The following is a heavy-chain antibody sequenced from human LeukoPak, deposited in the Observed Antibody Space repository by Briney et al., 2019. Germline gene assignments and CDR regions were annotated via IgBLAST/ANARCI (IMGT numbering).Heavy chain of an antibody. D-gene: IGHD1-26*01. CDR1: GFTFSSYA. CDR3: VKERPGKAYADF. CDR2: ISGSGDKT. J-gene: IGHJ4*02. V-gene: IGHV3-23*01. Sequence: PGGSLGLSCAASGFTFSSYAMSWVRQAPGKGLEWVSAISGSGDKTYYADSVKGRFTISRDNSRFTVHLQMNSLRGVDTAVYYCVKERPGKAYADFWGQGTLVTVSS.